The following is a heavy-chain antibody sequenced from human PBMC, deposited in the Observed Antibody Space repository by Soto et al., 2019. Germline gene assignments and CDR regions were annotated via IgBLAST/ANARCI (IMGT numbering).Heavy chain of an antibody. CDR2: ISGSGGST. Sequence: EVQLLESGGGLVQPGGSLRLSCAASGFTFSSYAMSWVRQAPGKGLEWVSAISGSGGSTYYADSVKGRFTISRDNSKNRLYLQMNSRRAEDTAVYYCAKDSEGHYDDSSGYYGDAFAIWGQGTMVTVSS. D-gene: IGHD3-22*01. J-gene: IGHJ3*02. V-gene: IGHV3-23*01. CDR3: AKDSEGHYDDSSGYYGDAFAI. CDR1: GFTFSSYA.